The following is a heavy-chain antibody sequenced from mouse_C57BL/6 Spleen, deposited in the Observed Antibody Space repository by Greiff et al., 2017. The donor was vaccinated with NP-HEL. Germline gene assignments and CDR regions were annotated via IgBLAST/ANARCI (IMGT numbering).Heavy chain of an antibody. V-gene: IGHV1-85*01. D-gene: IGHD1-1*01. Sequence: QVQLKESGPELVKPGASVKLSCKASGYTFTSYDINWVKQRPGQGLEWIGWIYPRDGSTKYNEKFKGKATLTVDTSSSTAYMELHSLTSEDSAVYFCARGGIYYYGSSPSFDYWGQGTTLTVSS. J-gene: IGHJ2*01. CDR1: GYTFTSYD. CDR2: IYPRDGST. CDR3: ARGGIYYYGSSPSFDY.